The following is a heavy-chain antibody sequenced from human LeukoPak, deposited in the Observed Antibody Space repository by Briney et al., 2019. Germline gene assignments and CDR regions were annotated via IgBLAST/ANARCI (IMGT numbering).Heavy chain of an antibody. CDR3: ARLRVRGYGYGPWEGPTWLDY. CDR1: GDSFSSNFYH. V-gene: IGHV4-39*07. D-gene: IGHD5-18*01. Sequence: SETLSLTCTVSGDSFSSNFYHWGWIRQPPGKGPEWIGNIYYSGRTYDNPSLKSRVSISLDTSKNHFSLKLSSVTAADTAVYYCARLRVRGYGYGPWEGPTWLDYWGQGTLVTVSS. CDR2: IYYSGRT. J-gene: IGHJ4*02.